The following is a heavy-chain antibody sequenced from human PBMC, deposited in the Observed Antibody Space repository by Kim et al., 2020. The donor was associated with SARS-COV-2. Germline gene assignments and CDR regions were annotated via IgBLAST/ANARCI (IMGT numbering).Heavy chain of an antibody. CDR3: ARRVEWFGELSYFDY. Sequence: GESLKISCKGSGYSFTSYWIGWVRQMPGKGLEWMGIIYPGDSDTRYSPSFQGQVTISADKSISTAYLQWSSLKASDTAMYYCARRVEWFGELSYFDYWGQGPLVTVSS. CDR2: IYPGDSDT. V-gene: IGHV5-51*01. CDR1: GYSFTSYW. J-gene: IGHJ4*02. D-gene: IGHD3-10*01.